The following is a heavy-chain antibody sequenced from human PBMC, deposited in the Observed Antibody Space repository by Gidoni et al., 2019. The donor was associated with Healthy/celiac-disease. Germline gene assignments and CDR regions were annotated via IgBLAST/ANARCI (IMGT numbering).Heavy chain of an antibody. J-gene: IGHJ4*02. CDR3: ARLMNGDYPDY. Sequence: QLQLQESGPGLVKPSETLSLTCTVSGGSISSSSYYWGWIRQPPGKGLEWIGSIYYSGSTYYNPSLKSRVTISVDTSKNQFSLKLSSVTAADTAVSYCARLMNGDYPDYWGQGTLVTVSS. V-gene: IGHV4-39*01. CDR2: IYYSGST. CDR1: GGSISSSSYY. D-gene: IGHD4-17*01.